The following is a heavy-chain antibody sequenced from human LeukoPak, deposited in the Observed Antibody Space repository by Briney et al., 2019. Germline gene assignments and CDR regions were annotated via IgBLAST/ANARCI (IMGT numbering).Heavy chain of an antibody. V-gene: IGHV1-3*01. CDR2: ISVGDGNT. Sequence: ASVKVSCKASGYTFTTYAIHWERQAPGQGLQWMGWISVGDGNTNYSQKFQGRVTLTRDASASTAYMELTSLISEDTAVYYCARGYSGVVPAAHPDFWGQGTPVTVSS. CDR3: ARGYSGVVPAAHPDF. D-gene: IGHD2-2*01. CDR1: GYTFTTYA. J-gene: IGHJ4*02.